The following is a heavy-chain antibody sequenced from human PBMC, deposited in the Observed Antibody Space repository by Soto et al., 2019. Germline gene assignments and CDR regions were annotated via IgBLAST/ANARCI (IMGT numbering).Heavy chain of an antibody. CDR1: GFTFSSYA. J-gene: IGHJ4*02. Sequence: PGGSLRLFCAASGFTFSSYAMSWVRQAPGKGLEWVSAISGSGGSTYYADSVKGRFTISRDNSKNTLYLQMNSLRAEDTAVYYCAKDRGYSYGFIDYWGQGTLVTVSS. V-gene: IGHV3-23*01. D-gene: IGHD5-18*01. CDR3: AKDRGYSYGFIDY. CDR2: ISGSGGST.